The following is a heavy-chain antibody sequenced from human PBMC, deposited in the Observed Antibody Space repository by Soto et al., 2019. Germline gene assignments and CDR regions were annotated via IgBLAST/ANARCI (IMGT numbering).Heavy chain of an antibody. CDR1: GGSISSSSYY. J-gene: IGHJ6*02. Sequence: PSETLSLTCTVSGGSISSSSYYWGWTRQPPGKGLEWIGSIYYSGSTYYNPSLMSRVTISVDTSKNEFSLRLSSVTAADTAVYYCARLNGYCVSTNCHGYYGMDVWGQGTTVTVSS. V-gene: IGHV4-39*01. D-gene: IGHD2-2*03. CDR3: ARLNGYCVSTNCHGYYGMDV. CDR2: IYYSGST.